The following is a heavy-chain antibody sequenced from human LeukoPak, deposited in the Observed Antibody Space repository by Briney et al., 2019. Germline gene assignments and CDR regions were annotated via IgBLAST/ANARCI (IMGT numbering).Heavy chain of an antibody. V-gene: IGHV3-48*01. CDR3: TTALYDWNDVNY. Sequence: GGSLRLSCAASGFTFNSSSMNWVRQAPGRGLEWVSYISHSSGNIYYADSVKGRFTVSRDNAKNSLYLQMNSLKTEDTAVYYCTTALYDWNDVNYWGQGTLVTVSS. CDR2: ISHSSGNI. D-gene: IGHD1-1*01. J-gene: IGHJ4*02. CDR1: GFTFNSSS.